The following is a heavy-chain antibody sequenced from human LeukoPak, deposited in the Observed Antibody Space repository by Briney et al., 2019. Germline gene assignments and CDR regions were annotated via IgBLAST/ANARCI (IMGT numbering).Heavy chain of an antibody. Sequence: RASETLSLTCAVYGVSFSGYYWSWIRQPPGKGREGSGEINHSGSTNYNPSLKSRVTISVDTSKNQFSLKLSSVTAADTAVYYCARAGRQYYFDYWGQGTLVTVSS. V-gene: IGHV4-34*01. CDR3: ARAGRQYYFDY. CDR2: INHSGST. J-gene: IGHJ4*02. CDR1: GVSFSGYY. D-gene: IGHD6-19*01.